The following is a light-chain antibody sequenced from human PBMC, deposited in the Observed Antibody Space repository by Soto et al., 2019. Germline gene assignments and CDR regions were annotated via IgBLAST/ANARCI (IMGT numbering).Light chain of an antibody. CDR1: QSISTSS. J-gene: IGKJ1*01. V-gene: IGKV3-20*01. Sequence: ESVLTQSPGTLYVSPGERATLNRRASQSISTSSLAWYRQKPGQAPRLLIYGAFNRATGIPDRFSGGGSGTDFTLTITRLEPEDFAVYYCQYYCNSPLTFGQGTKV. CDR2: GAF. CDR3: QYYCNSPLT.